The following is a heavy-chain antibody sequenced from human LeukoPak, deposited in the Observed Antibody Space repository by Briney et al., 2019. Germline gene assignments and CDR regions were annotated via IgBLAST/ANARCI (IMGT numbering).Heavy chain of an antibody. CDR3: ARGHTGGGQQLVLHYMDV. CDR2: INHSGST. CDR1: GGSISDSSYY. Sequence: PSETLSLTCTVSGGSISDSSYYWGWIRQSPGTGLEWVGDINHSGSTYYNPSLKSRVTISVDTSKNQFSLKLSSVTAADTAVYYCARGHTGGGQQLVLHYMDVWGKGTTVTVSS. D-gene: IGHD6-13*01. J-gene: IGHJ6*03. V-gene: IGHV4-39*07.